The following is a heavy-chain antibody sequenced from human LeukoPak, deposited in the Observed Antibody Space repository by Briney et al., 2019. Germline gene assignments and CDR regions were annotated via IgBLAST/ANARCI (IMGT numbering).Heavy chain of an antibody. CDR3: SKGDCSGGTCLLPHDF. D-gene: IGHD2-15*01. CDR1: GFIFSNAW. J-gene: IGHJ4*02. V-gene: IGHV3-15*01. CDR2: IKSKTDGETP. Sequence: GGSLRLSCAASGFIFSNAWMSWVRQAPGKGLEWVGRIKSKTDGETPAYAAPVKGRFTISRDDSKNTLYLQMNNLRTDDTAVYYCSKGDCSGGTCLLPHDFWGQGTLVTVSS.